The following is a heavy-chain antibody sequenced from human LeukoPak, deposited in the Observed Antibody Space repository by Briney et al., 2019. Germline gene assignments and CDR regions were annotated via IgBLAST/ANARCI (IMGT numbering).Heavy chain of an antibody. CDR3: SKGDCSGGTCLLPHDF. D-gene: IGHD2-15*01. CDR1: GFIFSNAW. J-gene: IGHJ4*02. V-gene: IGHV3-15*01. CDR2: IKSKTDGETP. Sequence: GGSLRLSCAASGFIFSNAWMSWVRQAPGKGLEWVGRIKSKTDGETPAYAAPVKGRFTISRDDSKNTLYLQMNNLRTDDTAVYYCSKGDCSGGTCLLPHDFWGQGTLVTVSS.